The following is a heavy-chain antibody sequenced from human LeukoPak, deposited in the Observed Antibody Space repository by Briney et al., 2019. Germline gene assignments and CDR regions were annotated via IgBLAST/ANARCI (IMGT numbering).Heavy chain of an antibody. D-gene: IGHD3-22*01. CDR2: ISAYNGNT. CDR3: ARTDYYDSSGYPDY. V-gene: IGHV1-18*01. Sequence: ASVKVSCKASGYTFTSYGISWVRQAPGQGLEWMGGISAYNGNTNYAKKLQGRVTMNTDPSTSIAYMELRSLRSDDTAVYYCARTDYYDSSGYPDYWGQGTLVTVSS. CDR1: GYTFTSYG. J-gene: IGHJ4*02.